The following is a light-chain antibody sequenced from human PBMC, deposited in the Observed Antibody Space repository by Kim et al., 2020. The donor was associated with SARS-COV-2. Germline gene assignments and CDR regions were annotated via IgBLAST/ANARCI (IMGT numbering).Light chain of an antibody. V-gene: IGLV3-1*01. CDR2: QDT. Sequence: SVSPRQTASITCSGDKLEDKYVCWYQQKAGRSPLRLIYQDTKWPSRSPGRFSRSNSGNTATLTISRTQAMDEADYYCQTWDSSSVIFGGGTQLTVL. J-gene: IGLJ2*01. CDR3: QTWDSSSVI. CDR1: KLEDKY.